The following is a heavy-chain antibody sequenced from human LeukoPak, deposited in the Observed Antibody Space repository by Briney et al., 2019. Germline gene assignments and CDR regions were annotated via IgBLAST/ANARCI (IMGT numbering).Heavy chain of an antibody. D-gene: IGHD3-22*01. J-gene: IGHJ4*02. CDR1: GYTFTSYD. CDR3: ASAFSEAYYYDSSGYYREEGFDY. Sequence: ASVKVSCKASGYTFTSYDINWVRQATGQGLEWMGWMNPNSGNTGYAQMFQGRVTMTRNTSISTAYMELSSLRSEDTAVYYCASAFSEAYYYDSSGYYREEGFDYWGQGTLVTVSS. CDR2: MNPNSGNT. V-gene: IGHV1-8*01.